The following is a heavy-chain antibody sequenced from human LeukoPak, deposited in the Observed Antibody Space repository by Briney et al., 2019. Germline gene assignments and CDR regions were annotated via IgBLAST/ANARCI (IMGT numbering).Heavy chain of an antibody. J-gene: IGHJ4*02. CDR1: GYTLIELS. D-gene: IGHD3-16*02. Sequence: ASVKVSCKVSGYTLIELSMHWVRQAPGKGLEWMGGFDPEDGETIYAQKFQGRVTMTEDTSTDTAYMELSSLRSEDTAVYYCATRKVWGSYRHFDYWGQGTLVTVSS. CDR2: FDPEDGET. V-gene: IGHV1-24*01. CDR3: ATRKVWGSYRHFDY.